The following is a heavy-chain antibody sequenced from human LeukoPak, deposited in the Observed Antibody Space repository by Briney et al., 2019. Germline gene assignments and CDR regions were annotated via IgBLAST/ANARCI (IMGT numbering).Heavy chain of an antibody. V-gene: IGHV3-21*04. D-gene: IGHD6-13*01. CDR2: ISSSSSYI. CDR1: GFTFSSYS. CDR3: ARGAGSSWYFYFDY. J-gene: IGHJ4*02. Sequence: GSLRLSCAASGFTFSSYSMNWVRQAPGKGLEWVSSISSSSSYIYYADSVKGRFTISRDNAKNSLYLQMNSLRVEDTAVYHCARGAGSSWYFYFDYWGQGTLVTVSS.